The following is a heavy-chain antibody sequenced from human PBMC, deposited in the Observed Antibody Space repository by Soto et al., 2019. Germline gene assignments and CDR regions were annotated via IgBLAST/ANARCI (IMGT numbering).Heavy chain of an antibody. CDR1: TDSISSYY. Sequence: PSETLFLTCAVSTDSISSYYWTWIRQPPGKGLEWIGFIYYGGSTNYSPSLKSRVTISLDTSKNQFSLKLRSVTTADTAVYYCARSFRGVRGAPYNYYGMDVWGQGTTVTVSS. J-gene: IGHJ6*02. V-gene: IGHV4-59*01. D-gene: IGHD3-10*01. CDR3: ARSFRGVRGAPYNYYGMDV. CDR2: IYYGGST.